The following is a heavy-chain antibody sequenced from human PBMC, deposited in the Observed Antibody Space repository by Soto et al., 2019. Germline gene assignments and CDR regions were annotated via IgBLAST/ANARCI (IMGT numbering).Heavy chain of an antibody. CDR3: AKDRKYDILTGSGDAFDI. D-gene: IGHD3-9*01. CDR1: GFTFSSYG. J-gene: IGHJ3*02. V-gene: IGHV3-30*18. Sequence: GGSLRLSCAASGFTFSSYGMHWVRQAPGKGLEWVAVISYDGSNKYYADSVKGRFTISRDNSKNTLYLQMNSLRAEDTAVYYCAKDRKYDILTGSGDAFDIWGQGTMVTVSS. CDR2: ISYDGSNK.